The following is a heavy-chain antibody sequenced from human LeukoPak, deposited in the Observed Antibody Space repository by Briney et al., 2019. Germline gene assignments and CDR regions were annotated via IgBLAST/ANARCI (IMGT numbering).Heavy chain of an antibody. Sequence: LVKPTQTLTLTCTFSGFSLSTSGMCVSWIRQPPGKGLEWIGYIYHSGSTYYNPSLKSRVTISVDTSKNQFSLKLSSVTAADTAVYYCAREELWFGESDAFDIWGQGTMVTVSS. D-gene: IGHD3-10*01. CDR3: AREELWFGESDAFDI. CDR2: IYHSGST. CDR1: GFSLSTSGMC. V-gene: IGHV4-30-2*01. J-gene: IGHJ3*02.